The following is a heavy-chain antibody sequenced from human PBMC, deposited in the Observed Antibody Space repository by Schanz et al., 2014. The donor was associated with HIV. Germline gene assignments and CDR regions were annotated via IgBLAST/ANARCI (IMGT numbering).Heavy chain of an antibody. CDR1: GHPFTGYY. CDR3: AREREYQLLRGWFDP. J-gene: IGHJ5*02. V-gene: IGHV1-2*02. Sequence: QVQLVQSGAEVKKPGASVKVSCKAPGHPFTGYYMHWVRQAPGQGLEWMGWINPNSGGTNYAQKFQGRVTMTRDTSIATTYMELRRLRSDDTAVYYCAREREYQLLRGWFDPWGQGTLVTVSS. CDR2: INPNSGGT. D-gene: IGHD2-2*01.